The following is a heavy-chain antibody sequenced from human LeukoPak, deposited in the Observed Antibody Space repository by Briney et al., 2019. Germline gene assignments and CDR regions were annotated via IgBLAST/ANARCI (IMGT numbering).Heavy chain of an antibody. CDR1: GFTFSSYS. D-gene: IGHD2-8*01. CDR2: ISSSSSYI. J-gene: IGHJ4*02. CDR3: ARRYCTNGVCYLDY. Sequence: PGGSLRLSCAASGFTFSSYSMNWVRQAPGKGLEWVSSISSSSSYIYYADSVKGRFTISRDNAKNSLYLQMNSLRAEGTAVYYCARRYCTNGVCYLDYWGQGTLVTVSS. V-gene: IGHV3-21*01.